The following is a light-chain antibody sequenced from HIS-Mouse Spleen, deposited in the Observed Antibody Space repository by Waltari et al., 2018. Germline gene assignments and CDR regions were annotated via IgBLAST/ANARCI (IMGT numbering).Light chain of an antibody. CDR2: DVS. Sequence: QSALTQPASVSGSPGQSTTISCTGTSSDVGGYNDVPWYQQHPGKAPKLMIYDVSNRPSGVSNRFSGSKSGNTASLTISGLQAEDEADYYCSSYTSSSFNVVFGGGTKLTVL. V-gene: IGLV2-14*03. CDR1: SSDVGGYND. CDR3: SSYTSSSFNVV. J-gene: IGLJ2*01.